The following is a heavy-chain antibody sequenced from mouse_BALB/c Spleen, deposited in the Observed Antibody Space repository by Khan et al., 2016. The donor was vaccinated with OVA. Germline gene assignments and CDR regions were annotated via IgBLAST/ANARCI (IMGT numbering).Heavy chain of an antibody. J-gene: IGHJ1*01. CDR2: ISSGSSTI. Sequence: EVKLVESGGGLVQPGGSRKLSCAASGFTFSSFGIYWVRQAPKKGLEWVAYISSGSSTIYYVDTVKGRFTISRDIPKNTLFLQMTSLRSEDTAMYYCARSGGNFHWYFDVWGAGTSVTVSS. D-gene: IGHD2-1*01. V-gene: IGHV5-17*02. CDR3: ARSGGNFHWYFDV. CDR1: GFTFSSFG.